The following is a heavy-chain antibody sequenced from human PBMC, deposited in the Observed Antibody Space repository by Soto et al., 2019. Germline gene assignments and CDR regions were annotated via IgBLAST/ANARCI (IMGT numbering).Heavy chain of an antibody. V-gene: IGHV3-23*01. CDR3: AKGRDIAVAGNFDY. J-gene: IGHJ4*02. CDR1: GFTFSSHA. Sequence: PGGSLRLSCAASGFTFSSHAMSWVRQAPGKGLEWVSAISGSGGSTYYADSVKGRFTISRDNSKNTLYLQMNSLRAEDTAVYYCAKGRDIAVAGNFDYWGQGTLVTVSS. CDR2: ISGSGGST. D-gene: IGHD6-19*01.